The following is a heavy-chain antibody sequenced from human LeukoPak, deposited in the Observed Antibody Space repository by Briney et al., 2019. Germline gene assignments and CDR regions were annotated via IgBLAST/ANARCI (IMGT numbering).Heavy chain of an antibody. J-gene: IGHJ4*02. CDR3: AKMVNYGSGSYPDY. V-gene: IGHV3-23*01. CDR2: ISGSGGST. CDR1: GFAFSVYA. Sequence: GGSLRLSCAASGFAFSVYAMSWVRQAPGKGLEWVSAISGSGGSTYYADSVKGRFTISRDNSKNTLYLQMNSLRAEDTAVYYCAKMVNYGSGSYPDYWGQGTLVTVSS. D-gene: IGHD3-10*01.